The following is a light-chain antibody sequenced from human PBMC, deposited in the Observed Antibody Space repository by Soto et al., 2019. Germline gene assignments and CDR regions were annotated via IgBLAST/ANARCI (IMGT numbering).Light chain of an antibody. Sequence: QSVLTQPPSASGTPGQRVTISCSGSSSNIGSHTVNWYQQLPGTATKLLIYTNNQRPSGVPDRFSASKSGTSASLAISGLQSEDEADYYCAAWDDRLNGAVFGGGTQLTVL. CDR3: AAWDDRLNGAV. J-gene: IGLJ7*01. V-gene: IGLV1-44*01. CDR2: TNN. CDR1: SSNIGSHT.